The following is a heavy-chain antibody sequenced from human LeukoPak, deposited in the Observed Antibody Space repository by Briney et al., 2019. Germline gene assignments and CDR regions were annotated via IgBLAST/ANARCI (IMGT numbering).Heavy chain of an antibody. V-gene: IGHV3-23*01. CDR3: ARDRGYSYGYIVDY. D-gene: IGHD5-18*01. Sequence: PGGSLRLSCAASGFTFSSYAMSWVRQAPGKGLEWVSDISGSGGSTYYADSVKGRFTISRDNAKNSLYLQMNSLRAEDTAVYYCARDRGYSYGYIVDYWGQGTLVTVSS. J-gene: IGHJ4*02. CDR2: ISGSGGST. CDR1: GFTFSSYA.